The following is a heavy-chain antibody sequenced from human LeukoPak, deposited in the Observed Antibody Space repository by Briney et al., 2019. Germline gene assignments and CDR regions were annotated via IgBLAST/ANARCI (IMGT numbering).Heavy chain of an antibody. D-gene: IGHD3-16*01. V-gene: IGHV3-48*03. Sequence: GGSLRLSCAASGFTFRSYEMNWVRQAPGKGLEWVSYISSSGSTIYYADSVKGRFTISRDNAKNSLYLQMNSLRAEDTAVHYCARAWAIRFTHDAFDIWGQGTMVTVSS. CDR1: GFTFRSYE. CDR2: ISSSGSTI. J-gene: IGHJ3*02. CDR3: ARAWAIRFTHDAFDI.